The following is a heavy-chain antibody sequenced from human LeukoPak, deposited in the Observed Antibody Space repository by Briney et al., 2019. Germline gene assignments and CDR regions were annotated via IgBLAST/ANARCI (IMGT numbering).Heavy chain of an antibody. V-gene: IGHV3-48*01. CDR1: GFPLSSYS. J-gene: IGHJ4*02. D-gene: IGHD2-15*01. CDR2: ISSSGSAI. CDR3: VRVKGSYFDY. Sequence: GGSLRLSCTASGFPLSSYSINWVRQAPGKGLEWVSYISSSGSAIYYVDSVKGRFTVSRDNAKNSLFLQMNSPRAEDTAVYYCVRVKGSYFDYWGQGALVRGSS.